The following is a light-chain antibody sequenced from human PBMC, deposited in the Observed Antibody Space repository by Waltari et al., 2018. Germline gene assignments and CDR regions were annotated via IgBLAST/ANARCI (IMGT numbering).Light chain of an antibody. CDR3: QQANSFPLT. CDR1: LGINTW. CDR2: AAS. Sequence: DIQMTQSPSSVSASVGDRVTITCGASLGINTWLAWYQQKPGKAPKLLIYAASSWHSGVPSRFGGSGSGTDFTLTIDSLQPEDFATYYCQQANSFPLTFGGGTKVEI. J-gene: IGKJ4*01. V-gene: IGKV1D-12*01.